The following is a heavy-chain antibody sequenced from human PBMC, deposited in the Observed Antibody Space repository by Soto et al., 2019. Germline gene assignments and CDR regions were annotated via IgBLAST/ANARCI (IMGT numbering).Heavy chain of an antibody. CDR3: ARGGVGTNIDY. D-gene: IGHD1-26*01. CDR1: GFAFSSYG. V-gene: IGHV3-33*01. CDR2: IWYDGSNK. Sequence: GGSLRLSCAASGFAFSSYGIHWVRQAPGKGLEWVAVIWYDGSNKYYADSVKGRFTISRDNSKNTVYLQTSSLRVEDTAVYYCARGGVGTNIDYWGQGTLVTVSS. J-gene: IGHJ4*02.